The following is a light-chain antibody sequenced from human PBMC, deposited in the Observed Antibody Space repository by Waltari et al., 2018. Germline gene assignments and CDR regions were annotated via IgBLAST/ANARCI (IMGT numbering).Light chain of an antibody. CDR2: YNSYSDK. Sequence: QAVLTQPSSLSASPGASAILTCTLRSGINVGTYRLYWYHQKPGSPPQYLLRYNSYSDKQQGAGVPSRFSGSKEASANAVSVCSAGLQSEDEADYYCMIWHSSAWVFGGGTKLTVL. CDR3: MIWHSSAWV. J-gene: IGLJ3*02. CDR1: SGINVGTYR. V-gene: IGLV5-45*02.